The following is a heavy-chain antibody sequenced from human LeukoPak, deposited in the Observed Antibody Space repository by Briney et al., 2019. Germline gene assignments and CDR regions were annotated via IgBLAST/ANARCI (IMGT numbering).Heavy chain of an antibody. CDR3: ARDHRGSGSYYNPYYYYYMDV. D-gene: IGHD3-10*01. V-gene: IGHV1-18*01. CDR1: GYTFTSYG. J-gene: IGHJ6*03. CDR2: ISAYNGNT. Sequence: GASVKVSCKASGYTFTSYGISWVRQAPGQGLEGMGWISAYNGNTNYAQKLQGRVTMTTDTSTSTAYMELRSLRSDDTAVYYCARDHRGSGSYYNPYYYYYMDVWGKGTTVTVSS.